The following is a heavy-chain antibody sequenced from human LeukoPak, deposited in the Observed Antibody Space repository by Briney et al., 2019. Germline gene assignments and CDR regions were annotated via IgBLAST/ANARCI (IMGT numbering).Heavy chain of an antibody. CDR3: ARGRSYYDSSGFY. Sequence: SEALSLTCAVYGGSFSGYYWSWIRQPPGKGLEWIGEINHSGSTNYNPSLKSQVTISVDTSKNQFSLKLSSVTAADTAVYYCARGRSYYDSSGFYWGQGTLVTVSS. CDR1: GGSFSGYY. V-gene: IGHV4-34*01. CDR2: INHSGST. J-gene: IGHJ4*02. D-gene: IGHD3-22*01.